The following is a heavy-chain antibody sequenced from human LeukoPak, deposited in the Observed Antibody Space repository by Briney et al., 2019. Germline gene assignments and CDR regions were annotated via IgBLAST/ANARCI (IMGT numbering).Heavy chain of an antibody. CDR3: ASLTDIEAGAVRY. D-gene: IGHD1-26*01. CDR1: GFTFSSYA. Sequence: GGSLRLSCAASGFTFSSYAMHWVRQAPGKGLEWVAVISYDASNKYYADSVKGRFNISRDSAKNSLYLQMNSLRAEDTAVYYCASLTDIEAGAVRYWGQGTLVTISS. V-gene: IGHV3-30-3*01. CDR2: ISYDASNK. J-gene: IGHJ4*02.